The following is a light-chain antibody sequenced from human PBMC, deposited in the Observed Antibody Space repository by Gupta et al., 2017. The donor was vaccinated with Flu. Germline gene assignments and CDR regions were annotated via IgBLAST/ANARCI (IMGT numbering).Light chain of an antibody. CDR1: QSVSGSY. V-gene: IGKV3-20*01. J-gene: IGKJ1*01. Sequence: EIVLTQSPGTLSLSPGGRATLSCRASQSVSGSYLAWYQRKPGQAPRLLIYGASSRATGIPDRFSGRGSGTDFTLTITRLEPEDFAVYYCQQYGSSPPTFGQGTKVEIK. CDR3: QQYGSSPPT. CDR2: GAS.